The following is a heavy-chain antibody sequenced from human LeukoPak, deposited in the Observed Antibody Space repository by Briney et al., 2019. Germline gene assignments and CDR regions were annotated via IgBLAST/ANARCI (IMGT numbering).Heavy chain of an antibody. CDR2: ISSSGSTI. J-gene: IGHJ4*02. V-gene: IGHV3-48*03. D-gene: IGHD3-16*01. CDR3: ARDQGDYFDY. Sequence: GGSLRLSCAASGFTFSSYEMNWVRQAPGKGLEWVSYISSSGSTIYYADSVKGRFTISRDNAKNSLYLQMNSLRAEGTAVYYCARDQGDYFDYWGQGTLVTVSS. CDR1: GFTFSSYE.